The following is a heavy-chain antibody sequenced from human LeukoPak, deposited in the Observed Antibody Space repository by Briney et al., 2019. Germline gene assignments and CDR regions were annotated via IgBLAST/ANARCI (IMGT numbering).Heavy chain of an antibody. CDR3: AKVGIVVVEAATPPFDY. J-gene: IGHJ4*02. Sequence: GGSLRLSCAASGFTFGSYGMTWVRQTPGKGLEWVSSLTGSGGTTYYADSVKGRFTISRDNSKNKLYLQMNSLRAEDTAVYYCAKVGIVVVEAATPPFDYWGQGTLVTVSS. D-gene: IGHD2-15*01. V-gene: IGHV3-23*01. CDR1: GFTFGSYG. CDR2: LTGSGGTT.